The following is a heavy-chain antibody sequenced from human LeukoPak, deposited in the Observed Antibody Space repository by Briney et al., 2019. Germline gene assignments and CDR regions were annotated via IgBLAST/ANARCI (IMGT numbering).Heavy chain of an antibody. V-gene: IGHV4-39*01. CDR1: GGSISSSYY. J-gene: IGHJ5*02. D-gene: IGHD3-16*02. CDR3: ARHKLSFRRPNWFDP. CDR2: KYYRGST. Sequence: SETLSLTCTVSGGSISSSYYWGWIRQPPGKGLEWIGNKYYRGSTYYNPSLKSRVTISVDTSKNQFSLKLSSVTAADTAVYYCARHKLSFRRPNWFDPWGQGTLVTVSS.